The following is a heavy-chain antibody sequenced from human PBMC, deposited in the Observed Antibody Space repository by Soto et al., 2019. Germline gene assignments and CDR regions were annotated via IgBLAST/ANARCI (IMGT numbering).Heavy chain of an antibody. CDR2: IDIGGNT. J-gene: IGHJ4*02. CDR1: GFSVTNNY. D-gene: IGHD2-2*01. V-gene: IGHV3-66*01. CDR3: ARGRGSTGYLGREHYFDY. Sequence: EVQVVESGGGWVQPGGSLRLSCEASGFSVTNNYRTWVRQAPGKGLGWVPIIDIGGNTYYADSVKDRFTISRDNSRNTLYLHMDSLRAEDTAVYYCARGRGSTGYLGREHYFDYWGQGTLVTVSP.